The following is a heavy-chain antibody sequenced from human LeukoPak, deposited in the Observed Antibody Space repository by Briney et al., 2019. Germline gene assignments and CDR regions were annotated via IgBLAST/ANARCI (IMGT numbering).Heavy chain of an antibody. V-gene: IGHV4-38-2*01. CDR3: ARQYSNYAYYYYMDV. CDR2: IFHSGSS. CDR1: GFSISSGYH. Sequence: SETLSLTCAVSGFSISSGYHWGWIRQPPGKGLEWIWSIFHSGSSYYNPSLKSRVTMSIDTSKNQFSLKLSSVTAADTAVYYCARQYSNYAYYYYMDVWGKGTTVTVSS. J-gene: IGHJ6*03. D-gene: IGHD4-11*01.